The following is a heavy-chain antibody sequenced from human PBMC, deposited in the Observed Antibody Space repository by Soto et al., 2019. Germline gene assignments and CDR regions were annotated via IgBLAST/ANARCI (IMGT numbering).Heavy chain of an antibody. Sequence: PGGSLRLSCAASGFTFSSYAMSWVRQAPGKGLEWVSAISGSGGSTYYADSVKGRFTISRDSSKDTLYLQMNSLRAEDTAVYYCAKSRLSSGPFDYWGQGTLVTVSS. CDR3: AKSRLSSGPFDY. CDR1: GFTFSSYA. V-gene: IGHV3-23*01. CDR2: ISGSGGST. J-gene: IGHJ4*02. D-gene: IGHD2-15*01.